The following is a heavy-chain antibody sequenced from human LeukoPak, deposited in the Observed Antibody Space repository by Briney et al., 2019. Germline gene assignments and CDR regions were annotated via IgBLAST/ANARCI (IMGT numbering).Heavy chain of an antibody. J-gene: IGHJ4*02. CDR3: AIGGYRLSVTFDY. D-gene: IGHD5-18*01. CDR2: IYSGGST. V-gene: IGHV3-66*02. CDR1: GFTVSSNC. Sequence: GGSLRLSCAASGFTVSSNCMSWVRQAPGKGLEWVSVIYSGGSTYYTDSVKGRFTISRDTSKNTLYLQMNSLRAEDTAVYYCAIGGYRLSVTFDYWGQGTLVTVSS.